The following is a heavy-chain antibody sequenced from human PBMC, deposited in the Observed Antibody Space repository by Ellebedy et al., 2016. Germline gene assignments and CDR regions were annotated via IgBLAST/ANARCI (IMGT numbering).Heavy chain of an antibody. D-gene: IGHD3-3*01. CDR1: GFTFSSYS. CDR2: ISSSSSTI. V-gene: IGHV3-48*02. J-gene: IGHJ6*02. Sequence: GGSLRLSCAASGFTFSSYSMNWVRQAPGKGLEWVSYISSSSSTIYYADSVKGRFTISRYNAKNSLYLQMNSLRDEDTAVYYCASAAALYYDFWSGYSLDAKHYYGMDVWGQGTTVTVSS. CDR3: ASAAALYYDFWSGYSLDAKHYYGMDV.